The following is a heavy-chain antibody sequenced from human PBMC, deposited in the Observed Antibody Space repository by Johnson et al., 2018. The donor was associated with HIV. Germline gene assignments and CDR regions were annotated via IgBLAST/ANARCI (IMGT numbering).Heavy chain of an antibody. J-gene: IGHJ3*02. CDR2: IKSNTDGGTT. CDR1: GFTFSNAW. D-gene: IGHD2-15*01. V-gene: IGHV3-15*01. CDR3: AREAYCSGGSCYDAFDI. Sequence: MQLVESGGGLVQPGGSLRLSCAASGFTFSNAWMSWVRQAPGKGLEWVGRIKSNTDGGTTDYAAPVKGRFTISRDDSKNTLYLQMNSLRAEDTAVYYCAREAYCSGGSCYDAFDIWGQGTMVTVSS.